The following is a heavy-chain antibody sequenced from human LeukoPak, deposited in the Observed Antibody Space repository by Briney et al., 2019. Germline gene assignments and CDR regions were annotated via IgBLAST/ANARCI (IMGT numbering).Heavy chain of an antibody. CDR3: ASRHCSGGDCYFAGADPFDH. CDR2: VYKDGKM. CDR1: GFTVSSTY. D-gene: IGHD2-21*01. J-gene: IGHJ4*02. V-gene: IGHV3-53*01. Sequence: GGSLRLSCAASGFTVSSTYMSWVRQSPGKGLEWVSVVYKDGKMFYIDSVKGRFAISSDTSKNTVYLQMNNLRAEDTAVYYCASRHCSGGDCYFAGADPFDHWGQGTLVTVSS.